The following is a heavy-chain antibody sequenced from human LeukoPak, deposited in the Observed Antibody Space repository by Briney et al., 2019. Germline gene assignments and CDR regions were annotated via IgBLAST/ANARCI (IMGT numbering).Heavy chain of an antibody. Sequence: QHGASLRLSCVASGFTFSNYAMSWVRQAPGKRLEWVSAVTGRGSSTYYADSVKGRFTISRDNSRNTLFLQMNSLRAEDTAIYYCAKWGDFDILTGYYVSDFWGQGTLVTVSS. J-gene: IGHJ4*02. D-gene: IGHD3-9*01. CDR2: VTGRGSST. V-gene: IGHV3-23*01. CDR1: GFTFSNYA. CDR3: AKWGDFDILTGYYVSDF.